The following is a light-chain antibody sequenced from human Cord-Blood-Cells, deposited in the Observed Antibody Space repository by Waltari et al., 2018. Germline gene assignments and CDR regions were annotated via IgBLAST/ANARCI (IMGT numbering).Light chain of an antibody. Sequence: SALTQPAPVPGPPDQSITLSYTAPCTHVPRYTSASWYQQHPGTAPKLMIYNVSNRPSGVSNRFTGSKSGNASSLTISELQAEDEADYYCGSYTSSSTLVFGGGTKLSVL. J-gene: IGLJ3*02. V-gene: IGLV2-14*03. CDR3: GSYTSSSTLV. CDR2: NVS. CDR1: CTHVPRYTS.